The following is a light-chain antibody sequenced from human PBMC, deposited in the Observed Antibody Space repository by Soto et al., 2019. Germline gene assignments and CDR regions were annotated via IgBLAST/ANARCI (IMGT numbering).Light chain of an antibody. V-gene: IGKV1-9*01. CDR3: QQLNSYPLT. CDR2: AAS. J-gene: IGKJ4*01. Sequence: DIQLTQSPSFLSVSVGDRVTITCRASQDISDYLAWYQQRPGKAPKLLIYAASTLQSGVPSRFSGSGSGTELTLTISSLQPEDFATYSCQQLNSYPLTFGGGTKVEIK. CDR1: QDISDY.